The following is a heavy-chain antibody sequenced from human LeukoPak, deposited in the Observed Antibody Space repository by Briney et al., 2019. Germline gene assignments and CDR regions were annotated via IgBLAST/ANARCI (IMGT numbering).Heavy chain of an antibody. J-gene: IGHJ6*02. D-gene: IGHD3-22*01. CDR1: GYTLTELS. CDR3: ARRSLPHPGYGMDV. Sequence: ASVTVSFTVSGYTLTELSMHWVRQAPGQGLEWMGWINPNSGGTNYAQKFQGWVTMTRDTSISTAYMELSRLRSDDTAVYYCARRSLPHPGYGMDVWGQGTTVTVSS. CDR2: INPNSGGT. V-gene: IGHV1-2*04.